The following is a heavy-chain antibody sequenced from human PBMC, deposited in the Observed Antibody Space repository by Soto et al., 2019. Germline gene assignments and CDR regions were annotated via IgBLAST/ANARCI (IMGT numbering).Heavy chain of an antibody. Sequence: TLSLTCTVSGGSISSGGYYWSWIRQHPGKGLEWIGYIYYSGSTYYNPSLKSRVTISVDTSKNQFSLKLSSVTAADTAVYYCARTAILTGYYIGFDYWGQGTLVTVSS. V-gene: IGHV4-31*03. CDR3: ARTAILTGYYIGFDY. CDR1: GGSISSGGYY. D-gene: IGHD3-9*01. J-gene: IGHJ4*02. CDR2: IYYSGST.